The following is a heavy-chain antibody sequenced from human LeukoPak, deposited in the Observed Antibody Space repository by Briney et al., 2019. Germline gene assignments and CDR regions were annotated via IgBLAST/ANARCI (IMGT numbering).Heavy chain of an antibody. V-gene: IGHV4-59*01. CDR1: GDSISSSY. CDR3: ARTTDLDRGWFDP. J-gene: IGHJ5*02. Sequence: SETLSLTCSVSGDSISSSYWSWIRQPPGKGLEWIGYIYYSGNTNYNPSLKSRVTISLDTSKNHFSLKLSSVTAADTAVYYCARTTDLDRGWFDPWGQGTLVSVSS. CDR2: IYYSGNT. D-gene: IGHD1-1*01.